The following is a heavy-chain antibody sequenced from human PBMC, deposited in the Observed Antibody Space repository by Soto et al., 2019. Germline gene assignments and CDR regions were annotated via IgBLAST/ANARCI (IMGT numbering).Heavy chain of an antibody. Sequence: PSETQSLTCTVSGYSISTGYYWAWVRQSPGKGLEWIGSVYRSGAAYYSPSLKSRVTISVDTSKNQFSLHLRSVTATDAAVYYCARDYPYALDAAGYFDFWGPGTSVTVSS. CDR1: GYSISTGYY. D-gene: IGHD6-19*01. CDR3: ARDYPYALDAAGYFDF. J-gene: IGHJ4*02. CDR2: VYRSGAA. V-gene: IGHV4-38-2*02.